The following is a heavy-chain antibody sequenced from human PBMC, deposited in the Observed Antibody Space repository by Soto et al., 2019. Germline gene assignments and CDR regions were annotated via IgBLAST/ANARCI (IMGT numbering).Heavy chain of an antibody. D-gene: IGHD3-10*01. J-gene: IGHJ4*02. CDR3: ARSPPSSYYGGSGTFDY. Sequence: SETLSLSCAVSGGFTSTNNWWSWVRQPPGKGLEWIGDAYHSGSTEYNPSLKSRVSISVDKSKNQISLKLTSATAADTAVYYCARSPPSSYYGGSGTFDYWGQGTLVTVSS. CDR1: GGFTSTNNW. V-gene: IGHV4-4*02. CDR2: AYHSGST.